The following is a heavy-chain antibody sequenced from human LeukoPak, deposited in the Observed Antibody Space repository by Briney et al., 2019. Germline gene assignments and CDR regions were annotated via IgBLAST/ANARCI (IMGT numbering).Heavy chain of an antibody. V-gene: IGHV3-48*01. Sequence: PGGYLRLSCAASGFTFSSYSMNWVRQAPGKGLEWVSYISSSSSTIYYADSVKGRFTISRDNAKNSLYLQMNSLRAEDTAVYYCARDRARDRGTRGWYFDLWGRGTLVTVSS. D-gene: IGHD2-2*01. J-gene: IGHJ2*01. CDR1: GFTFSSYS. CDR3: ARDRARDRGTRGWYFDL. CDR2: ISSSSSTI.